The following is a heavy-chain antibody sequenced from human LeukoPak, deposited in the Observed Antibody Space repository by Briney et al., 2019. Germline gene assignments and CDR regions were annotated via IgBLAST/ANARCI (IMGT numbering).Heavy chain of an antibody. D-gene: IGHD3-3*01. V-gene: IGHV3-7*01. CDR2: IKQDGSEK. CDR1: GFTFISYW. J-gene: IGHJ4*02. CDR3: AREAGSGYYSDYFDY. Sequence: GGPRRLSCAAPGFTFISYWMSWVRKAPGKGLGWVANIKQDGSEKYYVDSVKGRFTISRDNAKNSLYLQMNSLRAEDTAVYYCAREAGSGYYSDYFDYWGQGTLVAVSS.